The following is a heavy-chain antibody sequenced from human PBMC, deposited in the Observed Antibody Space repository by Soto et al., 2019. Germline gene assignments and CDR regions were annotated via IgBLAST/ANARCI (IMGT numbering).Heavy chain of an antibody. D-gene: IGHD3-10*01. CDR1: GGSISRSSYY. CDR2: IYYSGST. Sequence: HLQLQESGPGLVKPSETLSLTCTVSGGSISRSSYYWGWIRQPPGKGLEWIGRIYYSGSTHYNPSLKSRVTIAVDTSKNQFSLKLSSVAAADTALYYCATLWFGAADYWGQGTLVTVSS. V-gene: IGHV4-39*01. CDR3: ATLWFGAADY. J-gene: IGHJ4*02.